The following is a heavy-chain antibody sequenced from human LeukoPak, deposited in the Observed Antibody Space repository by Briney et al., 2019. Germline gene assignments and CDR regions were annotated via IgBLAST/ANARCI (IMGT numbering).Heavy chain of an antibody. CDR2: INSDGSRT. Sequence: GGSLRLSCAASGFTFSSHWMHWVRQAPGKGLVWVSRINSDGSRTTYADSVKGRFTISRDNAKNTLYLQMNSLRAEDSALYYCARGGRGSAAVVAPRSFDIWGQGTMVTVSS. J-gene: IGHJ3*02. V-gene: IGHV3-74*01. CDR1: GFTFSSHW. D-gene: IGHD3-22*01. CDR3: ARGGRGSAAVVAPRSFDI.